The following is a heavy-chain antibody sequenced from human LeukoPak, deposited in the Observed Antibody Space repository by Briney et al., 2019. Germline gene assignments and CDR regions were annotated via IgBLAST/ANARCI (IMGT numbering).Heavy chain of an antibody. V-gene: IGHV4-61*02. CDR1: GASISGSISGGTYY. D-gene: IGHD2-2*01. Sequence: SETLSLTCTVSGASISGSISGGTYYWNWIRQPAGKGLGWIGRMYNGGTTINYSPSLKSRVTISVDTSKNQFSLNVTSVTAADTAVYYCARDEVYCSSTSCYSKRDAFDIWGQGTMVTVSS. CDR2: MYNGGTT. J-gene: IGHJ3*02. CDR3: ARDEVYCSSTSCYSKRDAFDI.